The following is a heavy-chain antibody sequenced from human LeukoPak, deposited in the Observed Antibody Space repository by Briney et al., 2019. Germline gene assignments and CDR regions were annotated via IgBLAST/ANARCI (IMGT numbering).Heavy chain of an antibody. CDR1: GGSISSSSYY. V-gene: IGHV4-39*01. CDR3: ARHSVVPAAIKPYYYYMDV. CDR2: IYYSGST. Sequence: SETLSLTCTVSGGSISSSSYYWGWIRQPPGKGLEWIGSIYYSGSTYYNPSLKSRVTISVDTSKNQFSLKLSSVTAADTAVYYCARHSVVPAAIKPYYYYMDVWGKGTTVTVSS. D-gene: IGHD2-2*02. J-gene: IGHJ6*03.